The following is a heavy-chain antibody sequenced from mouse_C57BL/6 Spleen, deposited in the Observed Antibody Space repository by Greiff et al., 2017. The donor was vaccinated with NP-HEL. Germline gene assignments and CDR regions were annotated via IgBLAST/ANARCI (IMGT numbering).Heavy chain of an antibody. CDR1: GYTFTDYN. Sequence: EVQIQQSGPELVKPGASVKIPCKASGYTFTDYNMDWVKQSHGKSLEWIGDINPNNGGTIYNQKFKGKATLTVDKSSSTAYMELRSLTSEDTAVYYCARFGWPYYYGSSYWYFDVWGTGTTVTVSS. J-gene: IGHJ1*03. CDR2: INPNNGGT. V-gene: IGHV1-18*01. CDR3: ARFGWPYYYGSSYWYFDV. D-gene: IGHD1-1*01.